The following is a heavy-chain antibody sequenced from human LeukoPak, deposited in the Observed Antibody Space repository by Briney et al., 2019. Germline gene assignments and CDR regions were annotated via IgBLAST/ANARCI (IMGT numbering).Heavy chain of an antibody. CDR2: ISGAGGTT. Sequence: PGRSLRLSCAASGFTFSTYALSWVRQAPGKRLECVSGISGAGGTTYYADSVKGPFGISRCNSRNTLYLQLSSLRAADTATYYCAMGSFVYMDVWGRGATVTVTS. CDR3: AMGSFVYMDV. V-gene: IGHV3-23*01. CDR1: GFTFSTYA. D-gene: IGHD3-16*01. J-gene: IGHJ6*03.